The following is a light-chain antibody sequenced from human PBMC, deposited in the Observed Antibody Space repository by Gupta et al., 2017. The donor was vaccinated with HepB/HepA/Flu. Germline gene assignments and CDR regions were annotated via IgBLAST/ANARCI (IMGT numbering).Light chain of an antibody. J-gene: IGLJ1*01. CDR2: EVT. CDR1: SGDVGSYNL. V-gene: IGLV2-23*02. CDR3: CSYTGRDTSPYV. Sequence: QSALTQPASVSGSPGQSITISCTGTSGDVGSYNLVSWYRQNPGEAPKLMIFEVTKRPSGVSDRFSGSKSGNTASLTVSGLQAEDEADYYCCSYTGRDTSPYVFGSGTKVTVL.